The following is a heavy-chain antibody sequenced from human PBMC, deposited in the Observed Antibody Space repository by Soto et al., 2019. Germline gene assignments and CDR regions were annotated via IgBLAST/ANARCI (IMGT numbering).Heavy chain of an antibody. V-gene: IGHV1-18*01. D-gene: IGHD6-13*01. Sequence: QVQLVQSGAEVKNPGASVKASCKTSGYTFTSNGISWVRQAPGHGLEWMGWISAYNGNTNYAQNFQGRVTMGRDTSTSTAYMELRSLRSDDTAVYYCARDRGSSSWYEFDYWGQGTLVTVSS. CDR3: ARDRGSSSWYEFDY. CDR2: ISAYNGNT. CDR1: GYTFTSNG. J-gene: IGHJ4*02.